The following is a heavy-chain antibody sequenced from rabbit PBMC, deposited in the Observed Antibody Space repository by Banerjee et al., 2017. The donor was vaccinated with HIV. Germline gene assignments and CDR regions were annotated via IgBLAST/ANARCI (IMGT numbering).Heavy chain of an antibody. Sequence: QEQLVESGGGLVQPGGTLKLSCKASGFDFSSYYMSWVRQAPGKGLEWIACIYAGSSGSTYYASWAKGRFTISKTSSTTVTLQMTSLTAADTATYFCTREGDLWGQGTLVTVS. V-gene: IGHV1S45*01. CDR2: IYAGSSGST. J-gene: IGHJ3*01. CDR1: GFDFSSYYM. CDR3: TREGDL.